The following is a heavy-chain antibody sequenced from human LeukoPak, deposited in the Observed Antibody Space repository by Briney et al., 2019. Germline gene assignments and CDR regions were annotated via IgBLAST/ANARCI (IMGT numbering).Heavy chain of an antibody. CDR3: ARDGSGWYFHYYYGMDV. CDR2: ISAYNGNT. V-gene: IGHV1-18*04. CDR1: GYTFTGYY. J-gene: IGHJ6*02. Sequence: ASVKVSCKASGYTFTGYYMHWVRQAPGQGLEWMGWISAYNGNTNYAQKLQGRVTMTTDTSTSTAYMELRSLRSDDTAVYYCARDGSGWYFHYYYGMDVWGQGTTVTVSS. D-gene: IGHD6-19*01.